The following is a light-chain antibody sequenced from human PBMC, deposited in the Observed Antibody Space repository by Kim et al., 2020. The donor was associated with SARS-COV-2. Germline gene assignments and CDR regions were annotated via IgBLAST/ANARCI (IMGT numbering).Light chain of an antibody. CDR1: SGHSTYA. CDR3: QTWDTAIQAV. CDR2: VNNDGSH. Sequence: QSVLTQSPSASASLGDSVKLTCTLSSGHSTYAIAWHQQQPEKGPRYLMKVNNDGSHSKGDGIPDRFSGSSSGAERYLSISSLQSEDEADYYCQTWDTAIQAVFGGGTQLTVL. J-gene: IGLJ3*02. V-gene: IGLV4-69*01.